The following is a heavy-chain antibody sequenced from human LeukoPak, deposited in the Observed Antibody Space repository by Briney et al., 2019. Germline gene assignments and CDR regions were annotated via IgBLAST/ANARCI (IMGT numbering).Heavy chain of an antibody. D-gene: IGHD2-2*01. CDR3: ASTNCSSARCYGANWFDP. Sequence: PSQTLPLTRTVSAGSIRSGDYYWSWLRQPPGKGLEWIGHINYSGSTFHYNPSLKSRLTISVETSKNQISLRLNSVTVADSAVYYCASTNCSSARCYGANWFDPWGQGTLVTVSS. J-gene: IGHJ5*02. V-gene: IGHV4-30-4*01. CDR1: AGSIRSGDYY. CDR2: INYSGST.